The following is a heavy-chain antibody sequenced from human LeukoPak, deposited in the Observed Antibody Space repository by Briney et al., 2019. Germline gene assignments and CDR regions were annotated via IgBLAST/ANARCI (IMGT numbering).Heavy chain of an antibody. V-gene: IGHV3-30-3*01. CDR3: ARDVRTKAGRPSETDYYYYMDV. Sequence: PGRSLRLSCAASGLTLSYYAIHSVRQAPGKGLERVAVISYDVSNEYYADCVKGRFTISRDNSKNTLFLQMNSLRPEDTAVYYCARDVRTKAGRPSETDYYYYMDVWGKGTTVTVSS. CDR1: GLTLSYYA. CDR2: ISYDVSNE. D-gene: IGHD6-6*01. J-gene: IGHJ6*03.